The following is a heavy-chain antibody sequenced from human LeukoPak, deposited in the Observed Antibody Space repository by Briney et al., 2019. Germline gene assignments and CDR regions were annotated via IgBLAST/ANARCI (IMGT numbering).Heavy chain of an antibody. CDR3: ARDRRLTCSSTSCYSLDY. Sequence: ASVKVSCKASGGTFSSYTISRVRRAPGQGLEWMGRIIPILGIANYAQKFQGRVTITADKSTSTAYMELSSLRSEDTAVYYCARDRRLTCSSTSCYSLDYWGQGTLVTVSS. CDR1: GGTFSSYT. CDR2: IIPILGIA. D-gene: IGHD2-2*02. V-gene: IGHV1-69*04. J-gene: IGHJ4*02.